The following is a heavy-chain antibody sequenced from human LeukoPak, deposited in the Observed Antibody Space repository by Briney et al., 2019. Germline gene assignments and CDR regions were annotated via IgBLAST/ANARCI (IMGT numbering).Heavy chain of an antibody. J-gene: IGHJ4*02. D-gene: IGHD5-18*01. Sequence: GGSLRLSCAASGSGFSVYWMHWVRQAPGKGLVWVAHINEDGTSASHADSVKGRFTISRDNAKNTLYLQMNSLTVEDTAVYYCARVPTNSYGFGQWGQGSLVTASS. V-gene: IGHV3-74*01. CDR3: ARVPTNSYGFGQ. CDR1: GSGFSVYW. CDR2: INEDGTSA.